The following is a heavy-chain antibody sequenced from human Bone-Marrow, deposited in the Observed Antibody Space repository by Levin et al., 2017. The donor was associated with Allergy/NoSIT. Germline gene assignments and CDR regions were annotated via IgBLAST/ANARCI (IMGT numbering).Heavy chain of an antibody. CDR1: GDSIRSGAYS. V-gene: IGHV4-30-2*01. J-gene: IGHJ6*02. Sequence: LRLSCTVSGDSIRSGAYSWNWIRQPPGKGLEWIGYIFQSGSTYYNQSLKSRVTISIDRSKNQFSLKLNSVTAADTAVYCCARDRPGDYYGMDVWGQGTTVIVSS. CDR2: IFQSGST. CDR3: ARDRPGDYYGMDV.